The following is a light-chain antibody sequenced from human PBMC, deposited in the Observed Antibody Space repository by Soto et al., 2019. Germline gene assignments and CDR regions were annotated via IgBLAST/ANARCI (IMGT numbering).Light chain of an antibody. Sequence: QSALTQPPSASGSPGQAVTISCTGTNSDVCGYNSLSWYQQHPGKAPKLTIYEVSKRPSGVPDRVSGSKSGTTASLTVSGLQAEDEADYYCNSYAGTNNLIFGGGTKLTVL. CDR3: NSYAGTNNLI. CDR1: NSDVCGYNS. CDR2: EVS. V-gene: IGLV2-8*01. J-gene: IGLJ2*01.